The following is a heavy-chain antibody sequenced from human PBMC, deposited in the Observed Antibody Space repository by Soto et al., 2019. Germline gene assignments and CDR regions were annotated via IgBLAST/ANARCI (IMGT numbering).Heavy chain of an antibody. CDR3: ASVNIHGRRDYGMDV. Sequence: GASVKVSCKASGYTFTSYYMHWVRQAPGQGLEWMGIINPSGGSTSYAQKFQGRVTMTRDTSTSIVYMELSSLRSEDTAVYYCASVNIHGRRDYGMDVWAQRTTVTVSS. V-gene: IGHV1-46*01. D-gene: IGHD2-2*02. CDR1: GYTFTSYY. J-gene: IGHJ6*02. CDR2: INPSGGST.